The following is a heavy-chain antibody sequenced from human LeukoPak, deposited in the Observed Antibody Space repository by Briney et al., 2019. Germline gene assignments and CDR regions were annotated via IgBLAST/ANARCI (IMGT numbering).Heavy chain of an antibody. CDR1: GFTFSSYW. J-gene: IGHJ4*02. Sequence: GGSLRLFCAASGFTFSSYWMSWVRQAPGKGLEWVANIKQDGSEKYYVDSVKGRFTISRDNAQNSVYLQMNSLRAEDTAVYYCTRGSEWTSGVSDYWGQGTLVTVSS. D-gene: IGHD3-3*01. CDR2: IKQDGSEK. V-gene: IGHV3-7*01. CDR3: TRGSEWTSGVSDY.